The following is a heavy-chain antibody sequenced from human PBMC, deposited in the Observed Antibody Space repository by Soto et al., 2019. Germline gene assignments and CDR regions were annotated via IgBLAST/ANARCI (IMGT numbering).Heavy chain of an antibody. CDR2: IYSGGST. D-gene: IGHD5-12*01. CDR1: GFTVSSNY. J-gene: IGHJ1*01. CDR3: ARGLFGGYSGYDLKGSFYFQH. Sequence: EVQLVETGGGLIQPGGSLRLSCAASGFTVSSNYMSWVRQAPGKGLEWVSVIYSGGSTYYADSVKGRFTISRDNSKNTLYLQRNSLRAEDTAVYYCARGLFGGYSGYDLKGSFYFQHWGQRTLVTVSS. V-gene: IGHV3-53*02.